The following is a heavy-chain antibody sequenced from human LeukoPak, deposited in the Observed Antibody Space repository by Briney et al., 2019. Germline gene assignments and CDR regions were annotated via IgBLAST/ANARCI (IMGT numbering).Heavy chain of an antibody. CDR3: ARVSSSGYYFDP. D-gene: IGHD3-22*01. CDR1: GGSISSYF. Sequence: SETLSLTCIVSGGSISSYFWSWIRQPPGKGLEWIGYISNSGSTNYNPSLKSRVTISADTSKNQFSLKLSSVTAADTAVYYCARVSSSGYYFDPWGQGTLVTVSS. J-gene: IGHJ5*02. V-gene: IGHV4-59*01. CDR2: ISNSGST.